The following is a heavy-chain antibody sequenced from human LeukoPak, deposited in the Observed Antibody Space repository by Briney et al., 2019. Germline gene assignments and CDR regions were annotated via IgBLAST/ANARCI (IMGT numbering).Heavy chain of an antibody. CDR2: ISSSSSYI. Sequence: PGGSLRLSCAASGFTFSSYSMNWVRQAPGKGLEWVSSISSSSSYIYYADSVKGRFTIPRDNAKNSLYLQMNSLRAEDTAVYYCAGIYGDYVWGWFDPWGQGTLVTVSS. J-gene: IGHJ5*02. D-gene: IGHD4-17*01. CDR3: AGIYGDYVWGWFDP. V-gene: IGHV3-21*01. CDR1: GFTFSSYS.